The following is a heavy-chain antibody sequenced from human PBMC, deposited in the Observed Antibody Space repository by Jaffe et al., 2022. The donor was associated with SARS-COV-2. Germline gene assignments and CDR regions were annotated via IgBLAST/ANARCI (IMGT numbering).Heavy chain of an antibody. V-gene: IGHV3-33*01. CDR1: GFTFSSYG. CDR2: IWYDGSNK. J-gene: IGHJ4*02. Sequence: QVQLVESGGGVVQPGRSLRLSCAASGFTFSSYGMHWVRQAPGKGLEWVAVIWYDGSNKYYADSVKGRFTISRDNSKNTLYLQMNSLRAEDTAVYYCAREYSNSQSYYFDYWGQGTLVTVSS. CDR3: AREYSNSQSYYFDY. D-gene: IGHD4-4*01.